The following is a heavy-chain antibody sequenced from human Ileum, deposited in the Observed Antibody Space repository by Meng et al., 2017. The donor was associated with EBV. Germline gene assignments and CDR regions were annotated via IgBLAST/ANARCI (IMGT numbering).Heavy chain of an antibody. D-gene: IGHD2-21*02. CDR2: IFYSGSS. CDR3: ARVAVTAIHFDS. V-gene: IGHV4-30-4*01. Sequence: QAQLQESGPGLVKPSQTLSLTCTFSGGSIRSTVHYWTWIRQPPGKGLEWIGYIFYSGSSFYNPSLQSRVTISVDTSKNQFSLNLSSVTAADTAVYYCARVAVTAIHFDSWGQGTLVTVSS. J-gene: IGHJ4*02. CDR1: GGSIRSTVHY.